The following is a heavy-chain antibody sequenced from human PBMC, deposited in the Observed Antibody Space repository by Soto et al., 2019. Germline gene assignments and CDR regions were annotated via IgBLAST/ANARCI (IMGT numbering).Heavy chain of an antibody. Sequence: GGSLRLSCAASGFTFSSYDMHWVRQATGKGLEWVSAIGTAGDTYYPGSVKGRFTISRENAKNSLYLQMNSLRAGDTAVYYCARARSWYYYYYMAVWGKGTTVTVSS. V-gene: IGHV3-13*01. J-gene: IGHJ6*03. CDR3: ARARSWYYYYYMAV. CDR2: IGTAGDT. CDR1: GFTFSSYD. D-gene: IGHD1-26*01.